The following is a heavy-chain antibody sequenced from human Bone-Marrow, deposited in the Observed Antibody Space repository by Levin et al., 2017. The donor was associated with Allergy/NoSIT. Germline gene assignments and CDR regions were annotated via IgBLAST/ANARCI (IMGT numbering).Heavy chain of an antibody. CDR3: ARGIPYDTIHAFDI. Sequence: SETLSLTCTVSGGSISSGGYYWSWIRQHPGTGLEWIGYIYYSGSTYYNPSLKSRVTISVDTSKNQFSLKLSSVTAADTAVYYCARGIPYDTIHAFDIWGQGTMVTVSS. J-gene: IGHJ3*02. CDR2: IYYSGST. CDR1: GGSISSGGYY. V-gene: IGHV4-31*03. D-gene: IGHD3-9*01.